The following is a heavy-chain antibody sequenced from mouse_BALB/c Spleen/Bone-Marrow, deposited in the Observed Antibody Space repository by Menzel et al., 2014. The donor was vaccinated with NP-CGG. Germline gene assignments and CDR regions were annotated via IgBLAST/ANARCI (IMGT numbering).Heavy chain of an antibody. D-gene: IGHD3-1*01. CDR2: ISSGGSYT. Sequence: EVQVVESGGGLVKPGGSLKLSCAASGFTFSYYGMSWVRQSPEKRLEWVAEISSGGSYTYYPDTVTGRFTISRDNAKNTLYLEMSSLRPEDTAMYYCARDSSGYFDYWGQGTTLTVSS. CDR1: GFTFSYYG. CDR3: ARDSSGYFDY. J-gene: IGHJ2*01. V-gene: IGHV5-9-4*01.